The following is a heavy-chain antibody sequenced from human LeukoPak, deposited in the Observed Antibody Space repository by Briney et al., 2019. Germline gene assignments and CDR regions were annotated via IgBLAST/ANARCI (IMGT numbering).Heavy chain of an antibody. J-gene: IGHJ4*02. CDR3: AGAMVRGVPTPFDY. V-gene: IGHV4-59*01. Sequence: SETLSLTCTVSGGSISSYYWSWLRQPPGKGLEWIGYIYYSGSTNYNPSLKSRVTISVDTSKNQFSLKLSSVTAADTAVYYCAGAMVRGVPTPFDYWGQGTLVTVSS. CDR1: GGSISSYY. CDR2: IYYSGST. D-gene: IGHD3-10*01.